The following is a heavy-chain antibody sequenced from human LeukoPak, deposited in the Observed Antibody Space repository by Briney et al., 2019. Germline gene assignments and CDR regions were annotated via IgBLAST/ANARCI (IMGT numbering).Heavy chain of an antibody. V-gene: IGHV3-30*02. CDR1: GFTFRSYV. CDR3: AKDPSRYYDSSGYLDY. D-gene: IGHD3-22*01. Sequence: GGSLRLSCAASGFTFRSYVLHWVRHAPGKGLEKLSFIRYDGSNKYYADSVKGRFTISRDNSKNTLYLQMNSLRAEDTAVYYCAKDPSRYYDSSGYLDYWGQGTLVTVSS. J-gene: IGHJ4*02. CDR2: IRYDGSNK.